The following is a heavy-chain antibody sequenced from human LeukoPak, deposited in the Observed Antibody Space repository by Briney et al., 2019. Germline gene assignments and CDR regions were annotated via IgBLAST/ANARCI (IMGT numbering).Heavy chain of an antibody. CDR1: GYTLTELS. V-gene: IGHV1-24*01. J-gene: IGHJ6*02. CDR3: ATDRGSSWDYYYYYGMDV. CDR2: FDPEDGET. D-gene: IGHD6-13*01. Sequence: GASVKVSCKVSGYTLTELSMHWVRQAPGKGLEWMGGFDPEDGETIYAQKFQGRATMTEDTSTDTAYMELSSLRSEDTAVYYCATDRGSSWDYYYYYGMDVWGQGTTVTVSS.